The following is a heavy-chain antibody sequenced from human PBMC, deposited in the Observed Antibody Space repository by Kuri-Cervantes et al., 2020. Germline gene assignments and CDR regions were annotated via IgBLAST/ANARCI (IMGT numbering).Heavy chain of an antibody. CDR3: AKTVGSITRPDY. D-gene: IGHD1-26*01. Sequence: GESLKISCAASGFTFSSYAMSWVRQAPGKGLEWVSAISGSGGSTYYADSVKGRFTISRDNSKNTLYLLMNSLRAEDTAVYYCAKTVGSITRPDYWGQGTLVTVSS. V-gene: IGHV3-23*01. J-gene: IGHJ4*02. CDR1: GFTFSSYA. CDR2: ISGSGGST.